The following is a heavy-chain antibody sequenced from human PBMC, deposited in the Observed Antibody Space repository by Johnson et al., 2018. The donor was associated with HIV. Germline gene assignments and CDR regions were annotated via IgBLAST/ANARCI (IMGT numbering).Heavy chain of an antibody. J-gene: IGHJ3*02. Sequence: VQLVESGGGLVQPGGSLRLSCAASGFTFSSYAMHWVRQAPGKGLEYVSAISSNGGSTYYANSVKGRFTISRDNSKNTLYLQMGSLRAEDMAVYYCARAYTYGAFDIWGQGTMVTVSS. CDR3: ARAYTYGAFDI. CDR2: ISSNGGST. D-gene: IGHD5-18*01. V-gene: IGHV3-64*01. CDR1: GFTFSSYA.